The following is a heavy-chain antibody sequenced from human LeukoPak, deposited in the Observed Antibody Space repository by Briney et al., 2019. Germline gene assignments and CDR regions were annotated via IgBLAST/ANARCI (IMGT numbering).Heavy chain of an antibody. J-gene: IGHJ6*03. V-gene: IGHV4-34*01. D-gene: IGHD3-10*01. CDR1: GGSFSGYY. CDR2: INHSGST. CDR3: ARVRGYYYYMDV. Sequence: KPSETLSLTCTVYGGSFSGYYWSWIRQPPGKGLEWIGEINHSGSTNYNPSLKSRVTISVDTSKNQFSLKLSSVTAADTAVYYCARVRGYYYYMDVWGKGTTVTVSS.